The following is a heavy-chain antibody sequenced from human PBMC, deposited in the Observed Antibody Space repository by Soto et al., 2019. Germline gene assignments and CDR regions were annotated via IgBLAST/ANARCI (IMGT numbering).Heavy chain of an antibody. CDR1: GFTVSTKY. V-gene: IGHV3-66*01. CDR2: IYSGGST. CDR3: ARDPWAADY. J-gene: IGHJ4*02. Sequence: EVQLVESGGGLVQPGGSLRLSCAASGFTVSTKYMSWVRYAPGKGLEWVSVIYSGGSTFYADSVRGRFTISRDNSKNTVNLQKNSLRAEDTAVYYCARDPWAADYWGQGTLVTVSS. D-gene: IGHD3-16*01.